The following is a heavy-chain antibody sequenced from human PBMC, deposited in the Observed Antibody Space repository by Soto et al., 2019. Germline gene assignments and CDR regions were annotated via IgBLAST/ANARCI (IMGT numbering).Heavy chain of an antibody. CDR2: INHSGST. CDR1: GGSFSCYY. V-gene: IGHV4-34*01. D-gene: IGHD3-10*01. Sequence: LSLTCAVYGGSFSCYYWSWIRQPPGKGLEWIGEINHSGSTNYNPSLKSRVTISVDTSKNQFSLKLSSVTAADTAVYYCAGEGDYYGSGSYLPLAYWGQGTLVTVSS. CDR3: AGEGDYYGSGSYLPLAY. J-gene: IGHJ4*02.